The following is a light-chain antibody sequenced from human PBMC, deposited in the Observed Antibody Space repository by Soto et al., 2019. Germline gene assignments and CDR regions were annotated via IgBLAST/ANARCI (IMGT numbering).Light chain of an antibody. Sequence: DIVMTQSPDSLTVSLGERATINCKSSQTVLYSSNNKNYLAWYQHKPGQPPKLLIYWASTREFGVPDRFSGSGSATDFTLTISSLQDEDVAVYYCQQYYTTPRTFGQGTKVEIK. CDR1: QTVLYSSNNKNY. CDR2: WAS. J-gene: IGKJ1*01. CDR3: QQYYTTPRT. V-gene: IGKV4-1*01.